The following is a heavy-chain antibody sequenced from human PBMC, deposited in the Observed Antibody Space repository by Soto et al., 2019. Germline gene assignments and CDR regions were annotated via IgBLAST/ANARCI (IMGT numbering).Heavy chain of an antibody. Sequence: LSLTCAVYGGSFSGYYWSWIRQPPGKGLEWIGEINHSGSTNYNPSLKSRVTISVDTSKNQFSLKLSSVTAADTAVYYCARGLSKFYYYYGMDVWGQGTTVTVSS. V-gene: IGHV4-34*01. CDR2: INHSGST. CDR3: ARGLSKFYYYYGMDV. CDR1: GGSFSGYY. J-gene: IGHJ6*02.